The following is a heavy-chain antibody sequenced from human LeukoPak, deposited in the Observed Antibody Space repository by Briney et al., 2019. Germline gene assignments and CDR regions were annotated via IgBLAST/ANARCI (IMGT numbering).Heavy chain of an antibody. D-gene: IGHD3-22*01. V-gene: IGHV3-21*01. CDR3: ARDSTPYDSSGYCYDY. Sequence: GGSLRLSCAASGFTFSSYSMNWVRQAPGKGLEWVSSISSSSSYIYYADSVKGRFTISRKNAKNSLYLQMNSLRAEDTAVYYCARDSTPYDSSGYCYDYWGQGTLVTVSS. CDR2: ISSSSSYI. CDR1: GFTFSSYS. J-gene: IGHJ4*02.